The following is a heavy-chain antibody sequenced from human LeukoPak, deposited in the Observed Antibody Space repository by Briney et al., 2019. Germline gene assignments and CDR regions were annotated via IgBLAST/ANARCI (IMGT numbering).Heavy chain of an antibody. V-gene: IGHV3-30*18. CDR2: ISYDGSNK. Sequence: PGGSLRLSCAASGFTFSSYGMHWVRQAPGKGLEWVAVISYDGSNKYYADSVKGRFTISRDNSKNTLYLQMNSLRAEDTAVYYCAKDLNYGSGSYYIPYYFDYWGQGTLVTVSS. CDR1: GFTFSSYG. J-gene: IGHJ4*02. D-gene: IGHD3-10*01. CDR3: AKDLNYGSGSYYIPYYFDY.